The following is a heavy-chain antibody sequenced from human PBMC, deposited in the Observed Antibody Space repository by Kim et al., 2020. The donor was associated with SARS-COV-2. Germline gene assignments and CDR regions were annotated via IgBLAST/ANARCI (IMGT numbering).Heavy chain of an antibody. Sequence: GGSLRLSCAASGFTFSNAWMSWVRQAPGKGLEWVGRIKSKTDGGTTDYAAPVKGRFTISRDDSKNTLYLQMNSLKTEDTAVYYCTTDEGQQWLVYFDYWGQGTLVTVSS. D-gene: IGHD6-19*01. CDR3: TTDEGQQWLVYFDY. J-gene: IGHJ4*02. CDR2: IKSKTDGGTT. CDR1: GFTFSNAW. V-gene: IGHV3-15*01.